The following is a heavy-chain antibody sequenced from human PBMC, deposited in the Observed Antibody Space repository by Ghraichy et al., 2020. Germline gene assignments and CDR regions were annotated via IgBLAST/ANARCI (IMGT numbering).Heavy chain of an antibody. D-gene: IGHD5-18*01. V-gene: IGHV4-34*01. CDR2: INHSGST. CDR1: GGSFSGYY. J-gene: IGHJ3*02. Sequence: SETLSLTCAVYGGSFSGYYWSWIRQPPGKGLEWIGEINHSGSTNYNPSLKSRVTISVDTSKNQFSLKLSSVTAADTAVYYCARRGYSYGFWLWGDAFDIWGQGTMVTVSS. CDR3: ARRGYSYGFWLWGDAFDI.